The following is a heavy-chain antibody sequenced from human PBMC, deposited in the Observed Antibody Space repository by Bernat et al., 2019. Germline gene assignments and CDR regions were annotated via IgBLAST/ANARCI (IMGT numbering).Heavy chain of an antibody. CDR3: ARDMGYSGYEVDY. Sequence: QVQLVQSGAEVKKPGSSVKVSCKASGGTFSSYTISWVRQAPRQGLEWMGRIIPILGIANYAQKFQGRVTITADKSTSTAYMELSSLRSEDTAVYYCARDMGYSGYEVDYWGQGTLVTVSS. CDR2: IIPILGIA. V-gene: IGHV1-69*08. D-gene: IGHD5-12*01. CDR1: GGTFSSYT. J-gene: IGHJ4*02.